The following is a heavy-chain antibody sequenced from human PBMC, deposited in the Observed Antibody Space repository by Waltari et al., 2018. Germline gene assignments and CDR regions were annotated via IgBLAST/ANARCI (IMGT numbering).Heavy chain of an antibody. CDR2: ICSDGSNY. CDR3: AKMREQQLFYCDY. Sequence: QVQLVESGGGVVQHGRSLRLSCAASGFTFSSYGMHWVSQAPGKGLEWVAVICSDGSNYAYAYSVKGRFTISRENSKITLYLQMNSLIAEDTAMYYCAKMREQQLFYCDYWGQGTLVTVSS. D-gene: IGHD6-13*01. V-gene: IGHV3-30*18. J-gene: IGHJ4*02. CDR1: GFTFSSYG.